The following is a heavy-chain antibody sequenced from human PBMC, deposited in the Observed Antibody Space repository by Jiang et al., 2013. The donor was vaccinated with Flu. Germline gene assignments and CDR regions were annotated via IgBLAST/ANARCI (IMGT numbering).Heavy chain of an antibody. CDR2: IYYIGET. CDR1: GDSFRTYY. CDR3: ARGAQLGRVRVNVGV. Sequence: LLKPSETLTLTCTLSGDSFRTYYWSWFRQPPGKGLEWIGYIYYIGETNYNPSLKGRVTMSVDTSKNQFFLTLSSVTAADTAVYYCARGAQLGRVRVNVGVWGHGTTVVVSS. J-gene: IGHJ6*02. V-gene: IGHV4-59*08. D-gene: IGHD7-27*01.